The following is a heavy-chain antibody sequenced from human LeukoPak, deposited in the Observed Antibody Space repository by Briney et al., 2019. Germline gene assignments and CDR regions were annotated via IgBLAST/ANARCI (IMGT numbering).Heavy chain of an antibody. Sequence: GGSLRLSCAASGFTVSSNYMSLVRQAPGKGLEWVSVSYSGGSTYYADSVKGRFTISRHNSKNTLYLQMNSLRAEDTAVYYCARASRISNYFDHWGQGTLVTVSS. CDR3: ARASRISNYFDH. CDR2: SYSGGST. D-gene: IGHD1-20*01. CDR1: GFTVSSNY. V-gene: IGHV3-53*04. J-gene: IGHJ4*02.